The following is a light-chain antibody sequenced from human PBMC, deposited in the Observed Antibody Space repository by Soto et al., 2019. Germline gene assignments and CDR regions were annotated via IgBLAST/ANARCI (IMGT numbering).Light chain of an antibody. CDR1: TVGSKS. Sequence: SYELTQPPSVSVAPGQTARLTCGGDTVGSKSIHWYQQKAGQAPVLVVYDDSDRPSGIPERFSGSNSENVATLTIGRVEAGDEADYYRQVWNSFGDHVVYDGGTKLTVL. CDR2: DDS. J-gene: IGLJ2*01. V-gene: IGLV3-21*02. CDR3: QVWNSFGDHVV.